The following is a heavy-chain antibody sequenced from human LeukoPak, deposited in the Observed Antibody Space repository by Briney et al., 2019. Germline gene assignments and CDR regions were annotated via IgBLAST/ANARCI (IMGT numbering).Heavy chain of an antibody. D-gene: IGHD4-23*01. V-gene: IGHV4-39*01. CDR3: TRQGDGGRAFDY. Sequence: SETLSLTCTASGGSISSSSYNWGWIRQTPGKGLEWIGTIYYNGNTYYNASLKSRVSISGDTSNNQFSLRLTSVTATDTAVYYCTRQGDGGRAFDYWGQGTQVTVSS. CDR2: IYYNGNT. J-gene: IGHJ4*02. CDR1: GGSISSSSYN.